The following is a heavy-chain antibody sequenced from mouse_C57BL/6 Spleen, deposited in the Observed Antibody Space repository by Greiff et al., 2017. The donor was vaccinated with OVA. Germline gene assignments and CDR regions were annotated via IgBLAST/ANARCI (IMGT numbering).Heavy chain of an antibody. J-gene: IGHJ2*01. CDR3: ARSGDGYPDY. D-gene: IGHD2-3*01. V-gene: IGHV1-82*01. CDR2: IYPGDGDT. Sequence: VKVVESGPELVKPGASVKISCKASGYAFSSSWMNWVKQRPGKGLEWIGRIYPGDGDTNYNGKFKGKATLTADKSSSTAYMQLSSLTSEDSAVYFCARSGDGYPDYWGQGTTLTVSS. CDR1: GYAFSSSW.